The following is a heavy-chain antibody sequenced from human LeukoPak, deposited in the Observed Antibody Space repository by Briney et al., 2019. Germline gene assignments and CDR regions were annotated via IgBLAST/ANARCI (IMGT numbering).Heavy chain of an antibody. D-gene: IGHD1-26*01. CDR1: GFTFSSYA. CDR3: ARDNSGYLDY. J-gene: IGHJ4*02. V-gene: IGHV4-34*01. CDR2: INHSGST. Sequence: PGGSLRLSCAASGFTFSSYAMSWVRQPPGKGLEWIGEINHSGSTNYNPSLKSRVTISVDTSKNQFSLKLSSVTAADTAVYYCARDNSGYLDYWGQGTLVTVSS.